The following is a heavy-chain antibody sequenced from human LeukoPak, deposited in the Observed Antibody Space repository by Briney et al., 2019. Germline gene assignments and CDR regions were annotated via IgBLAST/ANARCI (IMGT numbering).Heavy chain of an antibody. J-gene: IGHJ6*04. D-gene: IGHD4-17*01. CDR2: IKQDGSEK. CDR3: ARKDGDYGYYYYYGMDV. V-gene: IGHV3-7*03. CDR1: RFTFSSYW. Sequence: GGSLRLSCTASRFTFSSYWMSWVRQAPGKGLEWVANIKQDGSEKYYVDSVKGRFTISRGNAKNSLYLQMNSLRAEDTAVYYCARKDGDYGYYYYYGMDVWGKGTTVTVSS.